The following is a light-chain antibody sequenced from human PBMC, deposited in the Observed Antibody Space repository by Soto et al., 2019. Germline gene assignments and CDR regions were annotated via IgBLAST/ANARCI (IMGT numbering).Light chain of an antibody. CDR3: QQYGSSSYT. V-gene: IGKV3-20*01. Sequence: EIVLTQSPGTLSLSPGERATLSCRASQSISSSYLAWYQQKPGQAPRLFIYAASSRATGIPDRFSGSGSGTDFTLTISRLEPEDFAVYYCQQYGSSSYTFGQGTQVEIK. J-gene: IGKJ2*01. CDR1: QSISSSY. CDR2: AAS.